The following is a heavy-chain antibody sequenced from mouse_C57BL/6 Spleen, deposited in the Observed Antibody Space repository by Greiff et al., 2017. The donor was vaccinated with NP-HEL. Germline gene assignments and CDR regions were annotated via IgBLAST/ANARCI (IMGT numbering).Heavy chain of an antibody. V-gene: IGHV1-54*01. J-gene: IGHJ4*01. Sequence: QVQLKESGAELVRPGTSVKVSCKASGYAFTNYLIEWVKQRPGQGLEWIGVINPGSGGTNYNEKFKGKATLTADKSSSTAYMQLSSLTSEDSAVYFCARRGRPDAMDYWGQGTSVTVSS. CDR2: INPGSGGT. CDR1: GYAFTNYL. CDR3: ARRGRPDAMDY.